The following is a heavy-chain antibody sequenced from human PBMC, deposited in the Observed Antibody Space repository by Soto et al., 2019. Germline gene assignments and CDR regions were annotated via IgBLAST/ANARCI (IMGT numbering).Heavy chain of an antibody. CDR2: IKNKTDGGTT. V-gene: IGHV3-15*07. CDR3: TPTGWDDIVVDG. CDR1: GFTFSNPW. J-gene: IGHJ4*02. D-gene: IGHD2-2*01. Sequence: EVQLVESGGGLVKPGGSLRLSCAASGFTFSNPWMNWVRQAPGKGLEWVGRIKNKTDGGTTDYAAPVKGRFTISRDDSKNTLYLQMNSLKTEDTAVYYCTPTGWDDIVVDGWGQGTLVTVSS.